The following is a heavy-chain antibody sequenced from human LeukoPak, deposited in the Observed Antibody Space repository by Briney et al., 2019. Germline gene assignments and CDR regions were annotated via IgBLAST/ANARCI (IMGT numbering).Heavy chain of an antibody. CDR1: GFSFSSYW. D-gene: IGHD4-23*01. J-gene: IGHJ5*02. V-gene: IGHV3-74*01. Sequence: GGSLRPSCAASGFSFSSYWMHWVRQAPGKGLVWVSSINSDGSKTTYADSVKGRFTISRDNAKNTLSLQMDSLRAEDTAVYYCAGELVTGSWGQGTLVTVSS. CDR2: INSDGSKT. CDR3: AGELVTGS.